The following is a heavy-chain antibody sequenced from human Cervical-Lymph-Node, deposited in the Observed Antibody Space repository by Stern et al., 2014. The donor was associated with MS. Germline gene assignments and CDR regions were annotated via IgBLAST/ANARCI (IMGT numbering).Heavy chain of an antibody. CDR3: AHRPMNGRMFDF. D-gene: IGHD3-22*01. V-gene: IGHV2-5*02. J-gene: IGHJ4*02. CDR2: IYWDDDK. CDR1: GFSLTTYGVG. Sequence: QITLKESGPTLVKPTQTLTLTCTVSGFSLTTYGVGVGWIRQPPGKALEGLALIYWDDDKRYSPSLKNRVTVTKDTSKNQVVLTMNNVDRVDSATYFCAHRPMNGRMFDFWGQGTPVTVSS.